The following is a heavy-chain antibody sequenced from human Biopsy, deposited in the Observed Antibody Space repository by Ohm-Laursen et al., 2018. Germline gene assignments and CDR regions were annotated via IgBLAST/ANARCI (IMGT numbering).Heavy chain of an antibody. J-gene: IGHJ3*01. Sequence: SLRLSCAASGFDFSDYSMSWVRQAPGKGLEWVLSVTTTSSYIYYADSVKGRFIISRDTSKNTVYLQMNSLRAEDTAVYYCARLNSGTYDASDLWGQGTMVIVSS. D-gene: IGHD1-26*01. CDR2: VTTTSSYI. V-gene: IGHV3-21*01. CDR1: GFDFSDYS. CDR3: ARLNSGTYDASDL.